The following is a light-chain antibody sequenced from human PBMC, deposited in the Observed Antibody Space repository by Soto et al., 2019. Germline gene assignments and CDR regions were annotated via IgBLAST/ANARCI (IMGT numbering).Light chain of an antibody. CDR3: QQYGSSPRT. J-gene: IGKJ1*01. V-gene: IGKV3-20*01. Sequence: EIVLTQSTGTRSLSPGSRATLSCRASKSVSSSYLAWYQQKPGQAPRLLIYGASSRATGIPDRFSGSGSGTDFTLTISRLEPEDFAVYYCQQYGSSPRTFGQGSKVDI. CDR2: GAS. CDR1: KSVSSSY.